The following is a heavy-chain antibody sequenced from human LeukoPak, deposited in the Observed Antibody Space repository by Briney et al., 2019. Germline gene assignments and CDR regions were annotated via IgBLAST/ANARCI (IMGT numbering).Heavy chain of an antibody. J-gene: IGHJ3*02. CDR1: GFTFDDYA. CDR2: ISWNSRSI. V-gene: IGHV3-9*01. Sequence: GGSLRLSCAASGFTFDDYAMHWVRQAPGKGLEWVSGISWNSRSIGYADSVKGRFTISRDSAKNSLYLQMNSLRAEDTALYYCARDKGGSYDAFDIWGQGTMVTVSS. D-gene: IGHD1-26*01. CDR3: ARDKGGSYDAFDI.